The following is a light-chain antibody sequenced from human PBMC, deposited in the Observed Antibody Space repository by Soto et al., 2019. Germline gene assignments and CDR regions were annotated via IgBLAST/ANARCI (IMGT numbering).Light chain of an antibody. CDR3: SSARRDNTWV. Sequence: QSALTQPASVSESPGQSITISCTGTISDIGASTFVSWYQQHPGKAPKLLIYEVSNRPSGISNRFSGSKSANTASLTISGLQAEDEADYYCSSARRDNTWVFGGGTKLTVL. V-gene: IGLV2-14*03. J-gene: IGLJ3*02. CDR2: EVS. CDR1: ISDIGASTF.